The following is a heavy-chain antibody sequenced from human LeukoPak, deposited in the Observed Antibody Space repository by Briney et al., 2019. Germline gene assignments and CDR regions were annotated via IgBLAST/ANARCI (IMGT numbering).Heavy chain of an antibody. CDR3: ARALRPSIAAAGDY. V-gene: IGHV3-74*03. CDR2: INSDGSGT. J-gene: IGHJ4*02. CDR1: GFTFSTYW. D-gene: IGHD6-13*01. Sequence: GGPLRLSCAASGFTFSTYWMHWVRQAPGKGLVWVSRINSDGSGTTYADSVKGRFTISRDNAKNTLYLQMNSLRAEDTAVYYCARALRPSIAAAGDYWGQGTLVTVSS.